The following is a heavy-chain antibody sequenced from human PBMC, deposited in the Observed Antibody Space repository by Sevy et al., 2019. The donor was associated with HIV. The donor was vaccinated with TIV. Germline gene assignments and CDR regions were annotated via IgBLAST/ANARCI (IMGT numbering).Heavy chain of an antibody. J-gene: IGHJ4*02. CDR2: IRSSGSSI. Sequence: GGSLRLSCAASGFTFSNYEMNWVRQAPGKGLEWVSYIRSSGSSIYYADSVKGRFTISRDNAKNSLYLQMNSLRAEDTAVYYCASEGGFDYWGQGTLVTVSS. CDR1: GFTFSNYE. CDR3: ASEGGFDY. D-gene: IGHD3-16*01. V-gene: IGHV3-48*03.